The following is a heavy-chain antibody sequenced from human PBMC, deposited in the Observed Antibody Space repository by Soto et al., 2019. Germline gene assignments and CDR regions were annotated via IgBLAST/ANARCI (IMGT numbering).Heavy chain of an antibody. CDR1: GGTFSSYA. V-gene: IGHV1-69*13. CDR2: IIPIFGTA. D-gene: IGHD6-19*01. J-gene: IGHJ4*02. CDR3: AREAAVAGAGKFDY. Sequence: SVKVSCKASGGTFSSYAISWVLQAPGQGLEWMGGIIPIFGTANYAQKFQGRVTITADESTSTAYMELSSLRSEDTAVYYCAREAAVAGAGKFDYWGQGTLVTVSS.